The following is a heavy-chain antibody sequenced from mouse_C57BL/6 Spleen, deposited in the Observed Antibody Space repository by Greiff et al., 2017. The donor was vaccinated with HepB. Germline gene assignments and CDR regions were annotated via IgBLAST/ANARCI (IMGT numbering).Heavy chain of an antibody. Sequence: VQLQQSGAELVKPGASVKISCKASGYAFSSYWMNWVKQRPGKGLEWIGQIYPGDGDTNYNGKFKGKATLTADKSSSTAYMQLSSLTSEDSAVYFCSLFTTVVSFDSWGQGTTLTVSS. CDR1: GYAFSSYW. V-gene: IGHV1-80*01. J-gene: IGHJ2*01. CDR2: IYPGDGDT. D-gene: IGHD1-1*01. CDR3: SLFTTVVSFDS.